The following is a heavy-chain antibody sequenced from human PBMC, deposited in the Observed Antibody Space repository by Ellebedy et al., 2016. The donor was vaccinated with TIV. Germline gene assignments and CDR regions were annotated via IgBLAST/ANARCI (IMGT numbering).Heavy chain of an antibody. CDR2: INAGNGNT. V-gene: IGHV1-3*01. CDR1: GYTFTSHI. J-gene: IGHJ4*02. CDR3: ARDPEGAYYYGSGKFDY. Sequence: ASVKVSXXASGYTFTSHIINWVRQAPGQRLEWLGWINAGNGNTKYSQKFQGRVTITRDTSTSTVYMEMSSLRSEDTAGFYCARDPEGAYYYGSGKFDYWGQGTLVTVSS. D-gene: IGHD3-10*01.